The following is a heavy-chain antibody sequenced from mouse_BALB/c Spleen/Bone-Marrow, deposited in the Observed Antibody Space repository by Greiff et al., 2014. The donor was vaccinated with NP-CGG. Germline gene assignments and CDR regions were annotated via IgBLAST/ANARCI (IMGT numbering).Heavy chain of an antibody. J-gene: IGHJ3*01. CDR3: ASYYYGSSLFAY. D-gene: IGHD1-1*01. CDR1: GFNIKDTY. Sequence: VQLQQSGVELVKPGASVKLSCTASGFNIKDTYMHWVKQRPEQGLEWIGRIDPANGNTKYDPKFQGKATITADTSSNTAYLQLSSLTSEDTAVYYCASYYYGSSLFAYWGQGTLVTVSA. V-gene: IGHV14-3*02. CDR2: IDPANGNT.